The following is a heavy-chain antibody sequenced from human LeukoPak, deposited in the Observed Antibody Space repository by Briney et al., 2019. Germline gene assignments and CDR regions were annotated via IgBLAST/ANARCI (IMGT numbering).Heavy chain of an antibody. D-gene: IGHD3-10*01. CDR3: VGIDLKTYHSGNYYTFDY. V-gene: IGHV3-21*01. Sequence: SVKGRFTISRDNAKSSLYLQMNSLRAEDTAVYYCVGIDLKTYHSGNYYTFDYWGQGTLVTVSS. J-gene: IGHJ4*02.